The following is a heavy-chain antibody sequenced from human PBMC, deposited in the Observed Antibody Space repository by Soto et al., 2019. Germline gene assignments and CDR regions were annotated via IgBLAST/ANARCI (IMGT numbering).Heavy chain of an antibody. Sequence: EVQLVESGGGLVKPGGSLRLSCAASGFTFSNAWMNWVRQAPGKGLERVGRIKSKTDGGTTDYAAPVKGRFTISRDDSKNTLYLQMNSLKTEDTAVYYCTTEGSGYYPHTHYWGQGTLVTVSS. J-gene: IGHJ4*02. CDR3: TTEGSGYYPHTHY. CDR1: GFTFSNAW. CDR2: IKSKTDGGTT. V-gene: IGHV3-15*07. D-gene: IGHD3-22*01.